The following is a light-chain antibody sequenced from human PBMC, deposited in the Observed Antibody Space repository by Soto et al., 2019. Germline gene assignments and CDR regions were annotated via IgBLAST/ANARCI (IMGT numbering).Light chain of an antibody. CDR2: GDT. V-gene: IGLV1-40*01. J-gene: IGLJ3*02. CDR1: SSNIGAGHD. Sequence: QSVLTQPPSVSGDPGQRVTISCTGSSSNIGAGHDVHWYQQTPGTAPKLLIYGDTTRPSGVPDRFSGSKSGTSASLAITGLQAEDEADYYCQSYDSSLSGSVFGGGTKVTVL. CDR3: QSYDSSLSGSV.